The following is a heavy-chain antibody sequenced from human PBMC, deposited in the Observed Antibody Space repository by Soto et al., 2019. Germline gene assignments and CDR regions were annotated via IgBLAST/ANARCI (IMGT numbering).Heavy chain of an antibody. J-gene: IGHJ4*02. CDR1: GSTFTSSA. V-gene: IGHV1-58*01. D-gene: IGHD4-17*01. CDR3: AADRPYGDLLRRLAS. CDR2: IVGGIGTT. Sequence: QMQLVQSGPEVKKPGTSVKVSCKASGSTFTSSAVQWVRQARGQRLEWIGWIVGGIGTTNYAQKFQERVTITRDMSTSTAYMELSSLRSEDTAVYYCAADRPYGDLLRRLASWGQGTLVTVSS.